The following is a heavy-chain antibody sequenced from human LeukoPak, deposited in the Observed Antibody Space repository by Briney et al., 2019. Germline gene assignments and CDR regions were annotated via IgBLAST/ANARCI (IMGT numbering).Heavy chain of an antibody. CDR3: ARVIAVAGTGAFDI. J-gene: IGHJ3*02. CDR1: GGSISSYY. CDR2: IYYSGST. V-gene: IGHV4-59*01. D-gene: IGHD6-19*01. Sequence: SSETLSLTCTVSGGSISSYYWSWIRQPPGKGLEWIGYIYYSGSTNYNPSLKSRVTISVDTSKNQFSLKLSSVTAADTAVYYCARVIAVAGTGAFDIWGQGTMATVSS.